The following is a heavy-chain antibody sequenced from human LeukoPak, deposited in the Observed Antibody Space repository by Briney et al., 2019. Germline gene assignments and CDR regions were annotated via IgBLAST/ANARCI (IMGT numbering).Heavy chain of an antibody. CDR3: AKSASLTLIVGGGFDY. D-gene: IGHD3-22*01. CDR1: GFSFTSYA. Sequence: PGGSLRLSCAASGFSFTSYAMSWVRQAPGKGLEWVSAINGNGGNTYYSDSVKGHFTISRDNSKNTLYLQVNGLRAEDSAVYYCAKSASLTLIVGGGFDYRGQGTLVSVSS. J-gene: IGHJ4*02. CDR2: INGNGGNT. V-gene: IGHV3-23*01.